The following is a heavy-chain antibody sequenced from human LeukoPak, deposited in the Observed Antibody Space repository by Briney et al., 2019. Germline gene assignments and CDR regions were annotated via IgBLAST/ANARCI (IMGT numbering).Heavy chain of an antibody. CDR1: GFTFSSYA. CDR2: ISNSGGST. Sequence: GGSLRLSCAASGFTFSSYAMSWVRQAPGKGLEWVSAISNSGGSTYYADSVKGRSTISRDNSKNTLYLQMNSLRAEDTAVYYCAKHYYDGSGYLVDYWGQGTLVTVSS. V-gene: IGHV3-23*01. CDR3: AKHYYDGSGYLVDY. D-gene: IGHD3-22*01. J-gene: IGHJ4*02.